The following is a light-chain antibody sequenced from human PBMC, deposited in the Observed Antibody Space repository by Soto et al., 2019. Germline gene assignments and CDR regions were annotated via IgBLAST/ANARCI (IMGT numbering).Light chain of an antibody. V-gene: IGKV2-24*01. CDR2: QIS. Sequence: DVVLTQTPLSSPVTLGQPASISCRSSQSLVYSDGNTYLSWLHQRPGQPPRLLIYQISKRFSGLPDRFSGSGAGTDFTLKISRVEAEDVGIYYCVQFAHFPRTFGQGTKVEIK. CDR1: QSLVYSDGNTY. J-gene: IGKJ1*01. CDR3: VQFAHFPRT.